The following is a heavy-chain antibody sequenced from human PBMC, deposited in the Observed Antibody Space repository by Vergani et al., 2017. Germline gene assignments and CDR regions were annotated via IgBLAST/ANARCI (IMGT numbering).Heavy chain of an antibody. V-gene: IGHV3-74*01. CDR2: INSDGSST. Sequence: EVQLAESGGGLVQPGGSLRLSCAASGFTFSSYWMHWVRQAPGKGLVWVSRINSDGSSTNYADSVKGRFTISRDNAKNTRYLEMNSLRAEDTAGYYCASLRPDPGEQTNNYYYDSHALDFWGQGRMVTVSS. J-gene: IGHJ3*01. CDR3: ASLRPDPGEQTNNYYYDSHALDF. CDR1: GFTFSSYW. D-gene: IGHD3-22*01.